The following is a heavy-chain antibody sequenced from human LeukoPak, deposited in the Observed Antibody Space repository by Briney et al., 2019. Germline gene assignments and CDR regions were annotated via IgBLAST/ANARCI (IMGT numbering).Heavy chain of an antibody. CDR1: GGSISSTSYY. J-gene: IGHJ4*02. Sequence: QASETLSLTCTVSGGSISSTSYYWGWIRQPPGKGLEWIGSIYHSGSTYYNPSLKSRVTISVDTSKNQFSLKLSSVTAADTAVYYCARLHVGQQLPFDYWGQGTLVTVSS. CDR3: ARLHVGQQLPFDY. D-gene: IGHD6-13*01. V-gene: IGHV4-39*07. CDR2: IYHSGST.